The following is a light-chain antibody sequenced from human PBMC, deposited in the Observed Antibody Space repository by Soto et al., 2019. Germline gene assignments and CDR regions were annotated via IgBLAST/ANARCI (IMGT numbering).Light chain of an antibody. V-gene: IGLV2-14*03. Sequence: QSVLTQPASVSGSPGQSITISCTGTSSDVGGYNYVSWYQHHPGKAPKLMIYDVTNRPSGVSNRFSGSKSGNTASLTISGLQAEDEADYYCSSYTSISIAVVFGGGTQLTVL. CDR3: SSYTSISIAVV. J-gene: IGLJ2*01. CDR2: DVT. CDR1: SSDVGGYNY.